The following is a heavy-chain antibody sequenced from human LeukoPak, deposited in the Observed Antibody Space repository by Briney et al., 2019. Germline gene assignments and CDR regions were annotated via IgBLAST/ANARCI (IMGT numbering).Heavy chain of an antibody. CDR1: GGTLSSYA. D-gene: IGHD5-18*01. J-gene: IGHJ4*02. CDR2: IIPILGIA. Sequence: SVKVSCKASGGTLSSYAISWVRQAPGQGLEWMGRIIPILGIANYAQKFQGRVTITADKSTSTAYMELSSLRSEDTAVYYCARAASGYSYGDYFDYWGQGTLVTVSS. CDR3: ARAASGYSYGDYFDY. V-gene: IGHV1-69*04.